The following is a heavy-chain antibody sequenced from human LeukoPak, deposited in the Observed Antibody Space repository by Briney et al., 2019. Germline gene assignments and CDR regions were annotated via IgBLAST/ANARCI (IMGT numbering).Heavy chain of an antibody. J-gene: IGHJ6*02. D-gene: IGHD3-22*01. Sequence: SSVNVSCKASGGTFSSYTISWVRQAPGQGLEWMGGIIPILGIANYAQKFQGRVTITADKSTSTAYMELSSLRSEDTAVYYCASGDSSGPIPYYYYGMDVWGQGTTVTVSS. CDR3: ASGDSSGPIPYYYYGMDV. V-gene: IGHV1-69*10. CDR2: IIPILGIA. CDR1: GGTFSSYT.